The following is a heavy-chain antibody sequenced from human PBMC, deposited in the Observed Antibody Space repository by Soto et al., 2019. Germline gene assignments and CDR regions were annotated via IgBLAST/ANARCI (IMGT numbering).Heavy chain of an antibody. J-gene: IGHJ3*02. D-gene: IGHD3-22*01. V-gene: IGHV3-23*01. CDR2: ISASGDTT. Sequence: EVQLLESGGGLVQPGGSLRLSCAASGFTFSSYAVSWVRQAPGKGLEWVSAISASGDTTYYADSVKGRFTISRDNSQNTMYLQLNSLRAEETAVYFCARHYDISGHFCAFDMWGQGTMATVSS. CDR1: GFTFSSYA. CDR3: ARHYDISGHFCAFDM.